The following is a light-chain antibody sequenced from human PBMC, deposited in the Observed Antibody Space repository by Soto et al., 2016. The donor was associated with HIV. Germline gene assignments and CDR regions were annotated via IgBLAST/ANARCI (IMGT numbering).Light chain of an antibody. CDR1: QGISHY. Sequence: DIQMTQSPSSLSASVGDRVTITCRASQGISHYLAWYQQKPGKVPKLLIYAASTLQSGVPSRFSGGGSGTTFTLTISSLQPEDVATYYCQKYDSAPQTFGPGTKVXLK. CDR3: QKYDSAPQT. CDR2: AAS. V-gene: IGKV1-27*01. J-gene: IGKJ3*01.